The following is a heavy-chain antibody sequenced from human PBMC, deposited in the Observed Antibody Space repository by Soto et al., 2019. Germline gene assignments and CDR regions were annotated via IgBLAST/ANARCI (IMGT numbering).Heavy chain of an antibody. D-gene: IGHD2-2*01. V-gene: IGHV4-59*01. CDR1: GGSISSYY. J-gene: IGHJ6*03. CDR3: ARGRPQKGGYCSSTSCYSYYYYMDV. Sequence: SETLSLTCTVSGGSISSYYWSWIRQPPGKGLEWIGYIYYSGSTNYNPSLKSRVTISVDTSKNQFSLKLSSVTAADTAVYYCARGRPQKGGYCSSTSCYSYYYYMDVWGKGTTVTVSS. CDR2: IYYSGST.